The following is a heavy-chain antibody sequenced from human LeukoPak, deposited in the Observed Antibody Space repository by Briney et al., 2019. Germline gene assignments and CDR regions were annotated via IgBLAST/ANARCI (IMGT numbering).Heavy chain of an antibody. D-gene: IGHD2-2*01. Sequence: ASVKVSCKASGYTFTSYGISWVRQAPGQGLEWMGWISAYSGNTNYAQKLQGRVTMTTDTSTSTAYMELRSLRSDDTAVYYCARTALYCSSTSCYRDYWGQGTLVTVSS. V-gene: IGHV1-18*01. CDR1: GYTFTSYG. CDR2: ISAYSGNT. CDR3: ARTALYCSSTSCYRDY. J-gene: IGHJ4*02.